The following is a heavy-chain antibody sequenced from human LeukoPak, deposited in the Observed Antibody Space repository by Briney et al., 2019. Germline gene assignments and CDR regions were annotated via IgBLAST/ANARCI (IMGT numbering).Heavy chain of an antibody. CDR1: GFTFSSYG. J-gene: IGHJ4*02. CDR2: ISYDGSNK. V-gene: IGHV3-30*18. Sequence: GRSLRLSCAASGFTFSSYGMHWVRQAPGKGLEWVAVISYDGSNKYYADSVKGRFTISRDNSKNTLYLQMNSLRAEDTAVYYCAKDWPYYYGSGSYFPTDYWGQGTLVTVSS. D-gene: IGHD3-10*01. CDR3: AKDWPYYYGSGSYFPTDY.